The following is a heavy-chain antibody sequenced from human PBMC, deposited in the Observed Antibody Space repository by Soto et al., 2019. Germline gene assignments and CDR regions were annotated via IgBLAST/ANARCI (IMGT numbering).Heavy chain of an antibody. J-gene: IGHJ4*02. CDR1: GFTFRSYW. CDR3: VRGRGAY. V-gene: IGHV3-7*04. Sequence: EVQLVESGGGVVQPGGSLRLSCAASGFTFRSYWMTWVRQAPGKGLEWVANIKEDGSEKNYVDSVKGRFTISRDNAKNSLYLQMNSLRVEDTAVYYCVRGRGAYGGQGTLVTVSS. CDR2: IKEDGSEK.